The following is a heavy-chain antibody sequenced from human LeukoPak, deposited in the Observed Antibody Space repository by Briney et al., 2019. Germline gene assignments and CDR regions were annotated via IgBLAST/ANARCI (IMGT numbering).Heavy chain of an antibody. D-gene: IGHD3-3*01. J-gene: IGHJ6*03. Sequence: ASVKVSCKASGYTFTGYYMHWVRQAPGQGLEWMGWINPNSGGTDYAQKFQGRVTMTRDTSISTAYMELSRLRSDDTAVYYCARDLITIFGVVIEGYYMDVWGKGTTVTVSS. V-gene: IGHV1-2*02. CDR1: GYTFTGYY. CDR2: INPNSGGT. CDR3: ARDLITIFGVVIEGYYMDV.